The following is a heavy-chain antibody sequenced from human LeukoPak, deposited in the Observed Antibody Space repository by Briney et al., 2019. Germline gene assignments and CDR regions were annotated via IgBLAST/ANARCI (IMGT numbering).Heavy chain of an antibody. Sequence: SVKVSCKASGGTFSSYAISWVRQAPGQGLEWMGGIIPIFGTANYAQKFQGRVTITADESTSTAYMELSSLRSEDTAVYYCARGLRFLEWLLPFDYWGQGTLVTVSS. J-gene: IGHJ4*02. CDR1: GGTFSSYA. D-gene: IGHD3-3*01. CDR2: IIPIFGTA. CDR3: ARGLRFLEWLLPFDY. V-gene: IGHV1-69*13.